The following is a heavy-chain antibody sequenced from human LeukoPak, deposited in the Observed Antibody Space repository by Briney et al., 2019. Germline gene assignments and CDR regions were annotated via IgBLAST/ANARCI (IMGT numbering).Heavy chain of an antibody. V-gene: IGHV1-69*05. Sequence: ASVKVSCKASGGTFSSYAISWVRQAPGQGLEWMGGIIPIFGTANYAQKFQGRVTITTDESTSTAYMELSSLRSEDTAVYYCAREREESIAGRIGGQQSRYFDYWGQGTLVTVSS. D-gene: IGHD6-6*01. J-gene: IGHJ4*02. CDR3: AREREESIAGRIGGQQSRYFDY. CDR2: IIPIFGTA. CDR1: GGTFSSYA.